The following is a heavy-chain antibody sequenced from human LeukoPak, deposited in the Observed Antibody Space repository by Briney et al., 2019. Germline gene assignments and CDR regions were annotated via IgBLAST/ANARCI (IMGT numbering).Heavy chain of an antibody. CDR1: GGSFSGYY. CDR2: INHSGST. D-gene: IGHD6-13*01. Sequence: SETLSLTCAVYGGSFSGYYWSWIRQPPGKGLEWIEEINHSGSTNYNPSLKSRVTISVDTSKNQFSLKLSSVTAADTAVYYCARSGYSSSWYYSVGLGIDYWGQGTLVTVSS. V-gene: IGHV4-34*01. J-gene: IGHJ4*02. CDR3: ARSGYSSSWYYSVGLGIDY.